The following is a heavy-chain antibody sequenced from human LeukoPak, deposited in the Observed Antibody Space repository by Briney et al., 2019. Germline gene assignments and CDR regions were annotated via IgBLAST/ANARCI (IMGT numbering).Heavy chain of an antibody. CDR1: GFTLSSYG. CDR2: ISYDGSNK. V-gene: IGHV3-30*18. CDR3: AKGLWFGEFPDAFDI. Sequence: PGGSLRLSCAASGFTLSSYGMHWVRQAPGKGLEWVAVISYDGSNKYYADSVKGRFTISRDNSKNTLYLQMNSLRAGDTAVYYCAKGLWFGEFPDAFDIWGQGTMVTVSS. J-gene: IGHJ3*02. D-gene: IGHD3-10*01.